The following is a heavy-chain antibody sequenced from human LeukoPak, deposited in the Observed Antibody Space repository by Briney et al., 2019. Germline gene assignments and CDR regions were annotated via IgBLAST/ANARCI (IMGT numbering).Heavy chain of an antibody. CDR1: GYTFINYG. Sequence: ASVKVSCKASGYTFINYGITWVRQAPGQGLEWMGWISAYNGNTKYAQKLQDRVTMTTDTSTSTAYMELRSLRSDDTAVYYCVREGYCSPTSCYTVSEYLQHWGQGTLVIVFS. CDR2: ISAYNGNT. V-gene: IGHV1-18*01. CDR3: VREGYCSPTSCYTVSEYLQH. D-gene: IGHD2-2*01. J-gene: IGHJ1*01.